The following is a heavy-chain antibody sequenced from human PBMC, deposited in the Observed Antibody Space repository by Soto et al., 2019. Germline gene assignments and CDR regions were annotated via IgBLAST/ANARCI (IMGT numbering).Heavy chain of an antibody. CDR1: GGSVSSGSYY. CDR2: IYYSGST. J-gene: IGHJ4*02. D-gene: IGHD1-7*01. CDR3: ARAGPINWNYGVGFDY. V-gene: IGHV4-61*01. Sequence: SETLSLTCTVSGGSVSSGSYYWSWIRQPPGKGLEWIGYIYYSGSTNYNPSLKSRVTISVDTSKNQFSLKLSPVTAADTAVYYCARAGPINWNYGVGFDYWGQGTLVTVSS.